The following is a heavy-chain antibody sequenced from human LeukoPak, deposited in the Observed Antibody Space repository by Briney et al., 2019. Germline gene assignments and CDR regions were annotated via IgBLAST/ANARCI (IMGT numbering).Heavy chain of an antibody. J-gene: IGHJ5*02. CDR1: GYTFTSYG. V-gene: IGHV1-18*01. CDR2: ISAYNGNT. CDR3: ARDYYDILTGYDNWFDP. D-gene: IGHD3-9*01. Sequence: GASVKVSCKASGYTFTSYGISWVRQAPGQGLEWMGWISAYNGNTNYAQKLQGRVTMTTDTSTSTAYMELRSLRSDDTAVYYCARDYYDILTGYDNWFDPWGQGTLVTVSS.